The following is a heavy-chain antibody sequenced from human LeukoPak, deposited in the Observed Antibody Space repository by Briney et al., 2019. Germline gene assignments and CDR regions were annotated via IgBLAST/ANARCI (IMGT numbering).Heavy chain of an antibody. CDR2: ISSRSSYI. D-gene: IGHD2-2*01. CDR1: GFTFSSYS. V-gene: IGHV3-21*01. J-gene: IGHJ4*02. CDR3: ARESSTHGEYYFDY. Sequence: PGGSLRLSCAASGFTFSSYSMNWVRQAPGKGLEWVSSISSRSSYIYYADSVKGRFTISRGNAKNSLYLQMNSLRAEGTAVYYCARESSTHGEYYFDYWGQGTLVTVSS.